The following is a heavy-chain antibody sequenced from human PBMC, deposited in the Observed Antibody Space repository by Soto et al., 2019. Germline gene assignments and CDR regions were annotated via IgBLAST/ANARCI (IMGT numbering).Heavy chain of an antibody. CDR3: ATDIHATWLLNC. CDR2: IAPDASQI. Sequence: GGSLRLSCAASGFTFSGKTMYWVRQAPGKGLEWVALIAPDASQIYYADSVKGRFTISRDNSKNTLYLQMNSLRAEDTSLYLCATDIHATWLLNCWGQGTLVTVSS. CDR1: GFTFSGKT. J-gene: IGHJ4*02. V-gene: IGHV3-30-3*01. D-gene: IGHD2-2*02.